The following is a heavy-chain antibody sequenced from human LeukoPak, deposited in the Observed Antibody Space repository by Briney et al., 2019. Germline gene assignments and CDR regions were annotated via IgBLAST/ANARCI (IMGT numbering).Heavy chain of an antibody. J-gene: IGHJ6*02. D-gene: IGHD3-3*01. Sequence: SVKVSCKASGGTFSSYAISWVRQTPGQGLEWMGRIIPILGIANYAQKFQGRVTITADKSTSTAYMELSSLRSEDTAVYYCAIGVVTLMDVWGQGTTVTVSS. CDR2: IIPILGIA. CDR3: AIGVVTLMDV. V-gene: IGHV1-69*04. CDR1: GGTFSSYA.